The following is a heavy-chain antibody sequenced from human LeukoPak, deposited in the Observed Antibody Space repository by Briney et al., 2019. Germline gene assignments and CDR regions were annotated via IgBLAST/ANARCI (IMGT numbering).Heavy chain of an antibody. CDR2: IYHFGST. J-gene: IGHJ3*02. Sequence: SETLSLTCAVSGVSITSSNWWSWVRQPPGKGLEWIGEIYHFGSTNYNQSLKSRVAISLDKSKNQFFLKLTSVTAADTAVYYCARDPRYNSGWNDAFDIWGQGTMVTVSS. V-gene: IGHV4-4*02. D-gene: IGHD6-19*01. CDR1: GVSITSSNW. CDR3: ARDPRYNSGWNDAFDI.